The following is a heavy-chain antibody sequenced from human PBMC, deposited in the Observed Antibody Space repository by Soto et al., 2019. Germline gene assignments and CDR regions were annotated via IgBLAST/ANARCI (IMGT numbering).Heavy chain of an antibody. CDR3: TGEVASGY. CDR2: ISRDGGTQ. Sequence: QVQLVESGGGVVQPGRSLRLSCAVSGFTVSTYGMNWVRQAPGKGLEWVAVISRDGGTQYYADSVKGRVTISRDNSRNTLFLEMNSLRGDDMAVYYCTGEVASGYWGQGTLVTVSS. J-gene: IGHJ4*02. CDR1: GFTVSTYG. D-gene: IGHD2-8*02. V-gene: IGHV3-30*03.